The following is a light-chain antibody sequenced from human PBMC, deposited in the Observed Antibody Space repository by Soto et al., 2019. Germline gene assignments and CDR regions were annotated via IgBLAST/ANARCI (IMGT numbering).Light chain of an antibody. V-gene: IGKV1-39*01. CDR2: ATS. J-gene: IGKJ1*01. Sequence: DIQMTQSPSSLSASVGDRVTITCRASQSISTYLIWYQQKPGKAPKLLIYATSSLQSGVPSRFSGIGSGTDFTLTISSLQTEDFSTYYCQQSYSTPPGTFCQGTKVDIK. CDR1: QSISTY. CDR3: QQSYSTPPGT.